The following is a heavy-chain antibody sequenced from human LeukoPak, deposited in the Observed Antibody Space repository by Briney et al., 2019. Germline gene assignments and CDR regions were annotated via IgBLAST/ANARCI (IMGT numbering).Heavy chain of an antibody. CDR1: GGSFSGYY. CDR2: INHSGST. J-gene: IGHJ5*02. D-gene: IGHD6-13*01. CDR3: ARGPSTRRRYSSSWYAGGWFDP. V-gene: IGHV4-34*01. Sequence: PSETLSLTCAVSGGSFSGYYWSWIRQPPGKGLEWIGEINHSGSTNYNPSLKSRVTISVDTSKNQFSLKLSSVTAADTAVYYCARGPSTRRRYSSSWYAGGWFDPWGQGTLVTVSS.